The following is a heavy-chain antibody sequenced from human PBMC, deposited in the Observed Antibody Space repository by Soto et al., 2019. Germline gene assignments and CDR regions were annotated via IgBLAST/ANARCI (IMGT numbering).Heavy chain of an antibody. V-gene: IGHV3-21*01. Sequence: EVQLVESGGGLVKPGGSLRLSCAASGFTFSNYNMNWVRQAPGKGLEWVSSISSGSAYIYYADSVKGRFTISRDNAKNSLYLQMNSLRADDTAVYYCASDPTNLKHSSGWYSWFDPWGQGTLVTVSS. CDR3: ASDPTNLKHSSGWYSWFDP. CDR2: ISSGSAYI. D-gene: IGHD6-19*01. J-gene: IGHJ5*02. CDR1: GFTFSNYN.